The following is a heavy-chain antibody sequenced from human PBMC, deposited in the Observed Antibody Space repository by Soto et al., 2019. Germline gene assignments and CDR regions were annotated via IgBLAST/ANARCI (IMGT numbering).Heavy chain of an antibody. CDR3: ARGPYSSSWHNWFDP. CDR2: INHSGST. V-gene: IGHV4-34*01. CDR1: GGSFSGYY. J-gene: IGHJ5*02. D-gene: IGHD6-13*01. Sequence: QVQLQQWGAGLLKPSETLSLTCAVYGGSFSGYYWSWIRQPPGKGLEWIGEINHSGSTNYNPSLKSRVTISVDTSKNPFSLKLSSVTAADTAVYYCARGPYSSSWHNWFDPWGQGTLVTVSS.